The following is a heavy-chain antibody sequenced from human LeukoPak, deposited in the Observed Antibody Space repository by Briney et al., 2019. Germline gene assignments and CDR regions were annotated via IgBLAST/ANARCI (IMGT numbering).Heavy chain of an antibody. CDR3: ASGAKYTVRGVIDAFDI. V-gene: IGHV5-51*01. CDR1: GYSFTSYW. CDR2: IYPGDSDT. D-gene: IGHD3-10*01. J-gene: IGHJ3*02. Sequence: GESLKISCKGSGYSFTSYWIGWVRQMPGKGLEWMGIIYPGDSDTRYSPSFQGQVTISADKSISTAYLQWSSLKASDTAMYYCASGAKYTVRGVIDAFDIWGQGTMVTVSS.